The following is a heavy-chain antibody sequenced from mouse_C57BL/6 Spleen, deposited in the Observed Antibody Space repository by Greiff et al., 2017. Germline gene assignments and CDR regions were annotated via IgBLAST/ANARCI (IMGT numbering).Heavy chain of an antibody. CDR3: ARPDSSYVNYAMDY. Sequence: QVQLLQSGPGLVQPSQCLSLTCTASGFSLTSYGVHWVRQSPGKGLEWLGVIWSGGSTDYNAAFISRLSISTDNSKSEVFFKMNSLQADDRAIYYCARPDSSYVNYAMDYWGQGTSVTVSS. D-gene: IGHD1-1*01. V-gene: IGHV2-2*01. J-gene: IGHJ4*01. CDR2: IWSGGST. CDR1: GFSLTSYG.